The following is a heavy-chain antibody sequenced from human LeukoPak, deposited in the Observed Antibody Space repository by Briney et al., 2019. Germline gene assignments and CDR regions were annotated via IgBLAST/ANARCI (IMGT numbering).Heavy chain of an antibody. CDR2: ISGSGGNT. CDR1: GFTFRTYV. Sequence: GGSLRLSCAASGFTFRTYVMSWVRQAPGEGLEWLSSISGSGGNTEYADSVKGRFTMSRDNSKNTQYLQMNSLRAEDTAVYYCAGAYNYGSGSYGPFDYWGQGTLVTVSS. D-gene: IGHD3-10*01. J-gene: IGHJ4*02. V-gene: IGHV3-23*01. CDR3: AGAYNYGSGSYGPFDY.